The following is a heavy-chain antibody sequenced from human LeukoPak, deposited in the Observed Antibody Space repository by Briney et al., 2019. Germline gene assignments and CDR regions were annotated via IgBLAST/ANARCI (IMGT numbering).Heavy chain of an antibody. J-gene: IGHJ6*02. D-gene: IGHD3-9*01. V-gene: IGHV4-39*01. CDR2: IYYSGST. CDR1: GGSISSSSYY. Sequence: SETLSLTCTVSGGSISSSSYYWGWIRQPPGKELEWIGSIYYSGSTYYNPSLKSRVTISVDTSKNQFSLKLSSMTAADTAVYYCARQGGQNYDILTGYYYGMDVWGQGTTVTVSS. CDR3: ARQGGQNYDILTGYYYGMDV.